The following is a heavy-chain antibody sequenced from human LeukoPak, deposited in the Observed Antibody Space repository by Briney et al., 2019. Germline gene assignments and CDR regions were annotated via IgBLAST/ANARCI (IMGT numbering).Heavy chain of an antibody. Sequence: GGSLRLSCAASGFTFSSSAMSWVRQAPGKGLEWVSAISNNGGYTYYADSVQGRFTISRDNSKSTLCLQMNSLRAEDTAVYYCARVPSGTAFDYWGQGTLVIVSS. J-gene: IGHJ4*02. D-gene: IGHD1-1*01. V-gene: IGHV3-23*01. CDR3: ARVPSGTAFDY. CDR1: GFTFSSSA. CDR2: ISNNGGYT.